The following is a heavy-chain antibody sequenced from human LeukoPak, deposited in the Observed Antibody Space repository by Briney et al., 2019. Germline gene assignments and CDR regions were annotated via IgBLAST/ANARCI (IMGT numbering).Heavy chain of an antibody. J-gene: IGHJ4*02. CDR1: GFTFSSYS. CDR2: ISSSSSYI. D-gene: IGHD6-19*01. Sequence: EGSLRLSCAASGFTFSSYSMNWVRQATGKGLEWVSSISSSSSYIYYADSVKGRFTISRDNAKNSLYLQMNSLRAEDTAVYYCARAVTGTGGTDYWGQGTLVTVSS. CDR3: ARAVTGTGGTDY. V-gene: IGHV3-21*01.